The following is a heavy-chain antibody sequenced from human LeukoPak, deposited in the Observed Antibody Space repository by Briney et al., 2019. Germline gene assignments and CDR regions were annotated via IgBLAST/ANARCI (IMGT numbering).Heavy chain of an antibody. CDR1: GFTFSSYA. CDR3: AKEEDIVVVVAATYNWFDP. J-gene: IGHJ5*02. V-gene: IGHV3-23*01. D-gene: IGHD2-15*01. CDR2: ISGSGGST. Sequence: GGSLRLSCAASGFTFSSYAMSWVRQAPGKWLEWVSAISGSGGSTYYADSVKGRFTISRDNYKNTLYLQMNSLRAEDTAVYYCAKEEDIVVVVAATYNWFDPWGQGTLVTVSS.